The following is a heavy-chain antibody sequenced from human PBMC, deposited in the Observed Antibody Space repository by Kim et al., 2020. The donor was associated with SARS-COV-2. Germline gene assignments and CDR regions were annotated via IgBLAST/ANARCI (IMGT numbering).Heavy chain of an antibody. CDR3: ARGDSSSGDY. J-gene: IGHJ4*02. CDR2: TNPYGSEK. V-gene: IGHV3-7*03. D-gene: IGHD6-13*01. Sequence: GGSLRLSCAASGFTFSNYWMSWVRQVPGKGLQWVANTNPYGSEKFLVDSVNGRFTISRDNANNSLYLQMNNLRAEDSAVYYCARGDSSSGDYWGQGALVTVSS. CDR1: GFTFSNYW.